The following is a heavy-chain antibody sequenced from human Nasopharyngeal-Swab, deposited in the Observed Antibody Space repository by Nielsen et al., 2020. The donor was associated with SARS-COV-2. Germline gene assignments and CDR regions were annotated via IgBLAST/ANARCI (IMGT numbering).Heavy chain of an antibody. J-gene: IGHJ3*02. CDR3: AKIDGYNYLYAFDI. CDR1: GFTFDDYA. D-gene: IGHD5-24*01. CDR2: ISWNSGST. Sequence: GGSLRLFCAASGFTFDDYAMHWVRQAPGKGLELVSGISWNSGSTGYADSVKGRFTISRDNAKNSLYLQMNSLRAEDTALYYCAKIDGYNYLYAFDIWGQGTMVTVSS. V-gene: IGHV3-9*01.